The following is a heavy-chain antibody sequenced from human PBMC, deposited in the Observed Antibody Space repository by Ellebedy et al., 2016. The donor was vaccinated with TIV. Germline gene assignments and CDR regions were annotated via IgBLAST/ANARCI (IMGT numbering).Heavy chain of an antibody. CDR3: ARRTDSGSYYDYFNN. D-gene: IGHD1-26*01. V-gene: IGHV4-39*01. CDR1: GGSITRSSYY. J-gene: IGHJ4*02. Sequence: SETLSLTCTVSGGSITRSSYYWGWIRQPPGKGLEWIGSIYYSGSTDYNPSLESRVTISVDTSQNQFSLELTYVTAADTGLYYCARRTDSGSYYDYFNNWGQGTLVTVSS. CDR2: IYYSGST.